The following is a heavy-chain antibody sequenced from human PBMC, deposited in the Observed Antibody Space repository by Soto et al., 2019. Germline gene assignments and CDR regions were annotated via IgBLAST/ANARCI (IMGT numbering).Heavy chain of an antibody. J-gene: IGHJ4*02. CDR1: GFTFSSYA. CDR3: AKAHTYYYDSSGYPLGY. Sequence: PVGSLRLSCAASGFTFSSYAMSWVRQAPGKGLEWVSAISGSGGSTYYADSVKGRFTISRDNSKNTLYLQMNSLRAEDTAVYYCAKAHTYYYDSSGYPLGYWGQGTLVTVSS. CDR2: ISGSGGST. D-gene: IGHD3-22*01. V-gene: IGHV3-23*01.